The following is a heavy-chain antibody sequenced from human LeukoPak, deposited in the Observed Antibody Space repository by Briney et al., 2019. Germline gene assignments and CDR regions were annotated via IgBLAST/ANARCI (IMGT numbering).Heavy chain of an antibody. CDR2: IIPSRGIA. Sequence: GASVKVSCKASGGTFSSYTISWVRQAPGQGLEWMGRIIPSRGIANYAQKFQGRVTITADKSTNTAYMELNGLRAEDTALCYCAGEGVYGDYRACVYWGPGTLVNVSS. J-gene: IGHJ4*02. V-gene: IGHV1-69*02. CDR3: AGEGVYGDYRACVY. CDR1: GGTFSSYT. D-gene: IGHD4-17*01.